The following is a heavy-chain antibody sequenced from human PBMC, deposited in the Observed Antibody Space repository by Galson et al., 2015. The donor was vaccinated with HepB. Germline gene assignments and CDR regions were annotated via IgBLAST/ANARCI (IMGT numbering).Heavy chain of an antibody. CDR2: ISAYSGNT. CDR1: GYSFTTFA. CDR3: ARLGAAAGFLEY. Sequence: SVKVSCKASGYSFTTFAFTWVRQAPGQGLEWMGWISAYSGNTNYARKLQGRVTMTTDTSTNTVYMELRSLRSDDTAMYFCARLGAAAGFLEYWGQGTLVTVSS. V-gene: IGHV1-18*01. J-gene: IGHJ4*02. D-gene: IGHD6-13*01.